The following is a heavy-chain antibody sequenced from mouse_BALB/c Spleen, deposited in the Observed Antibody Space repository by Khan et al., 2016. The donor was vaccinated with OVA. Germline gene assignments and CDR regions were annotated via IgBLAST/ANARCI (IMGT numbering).Heavy chain of an antibody. CDR1: GYTFTDFN. CDR2: IFPNSGDT. Sequence: EVQLQESGPELVKPGASVKISCKASGYTFTDFNLDWVRQSQGRSLEWIGYIFPNSGDTGYNQKFKTKATLTVDTSSSTAYLELRSLTSDDSAFYYCARSGYGSFGFWGQGTLVTVSA. J-gene: IGHJ3*01. V-gene: IGHV1S29*02. CDR3: ARSGYGSFGF. D-gene: IGHD1-2*01.